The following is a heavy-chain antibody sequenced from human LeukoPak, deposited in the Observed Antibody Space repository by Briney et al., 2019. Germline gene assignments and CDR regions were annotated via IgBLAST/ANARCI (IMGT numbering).Heavy chain of an antibody. J-gene: IGHJ4*02. CDR2: ISGYKGNT. Sequence: ASVKVSCMASGYTFTSYGISWVRPAPGQGLEWMGRISGYKGNTNYAKKLQGRVTMPTDTSASTAYMELRSLRSDDTAVYYCARNRSGYCDYWGQGTLVTVSS. CDR1: GYTFTSYG. CDR3: ARNRSGYCDY. D-gene: IGHD3-3*01. V-gene: IGHV1-18*01.